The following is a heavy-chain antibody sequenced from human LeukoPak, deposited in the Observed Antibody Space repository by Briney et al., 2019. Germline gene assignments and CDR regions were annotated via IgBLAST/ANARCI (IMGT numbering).Heavy chain of an antibody. V-gene: IGHV4-31*03. D-gene: IGHD3-16*01. Sequence: KPSQTLSLTCTVSGGSISSGGYYWSWIRQHPGKGLEWIGYIYYSGSTYYNPSLKSRVTISVDRSKNQFSLKLSSVTAADTAVYYCARSDRGIHDYWGQGTLVTVSS. CDR2: IYYSGST. J-gene: IGHJ4*02. CDR1: GGSISSGGYY. CDR3: ARSDRGIHDY.